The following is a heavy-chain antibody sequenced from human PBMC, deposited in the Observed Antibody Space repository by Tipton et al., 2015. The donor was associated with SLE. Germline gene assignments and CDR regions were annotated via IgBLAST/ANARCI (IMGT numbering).Heavy chain of an antibody. D-gene: IGHD3-10*01. V-gene: IGHV4-30-2*01. CDR2: INHSGST. Sequence: TLSLTCAVSGGSISSGGYSWSWIRQPPGKGLEWIGYINHSGSTNYNPSLKSRVTISVDTSKNQFSLKLSSVTAADTAVYYCARGLRITMVRGVPFDYWGQGTLVTVSS. CDR1: GGSISSGGYS. J-gene: IGHJ4*02. CDR3: ARGLRITMVRGVPFDY.